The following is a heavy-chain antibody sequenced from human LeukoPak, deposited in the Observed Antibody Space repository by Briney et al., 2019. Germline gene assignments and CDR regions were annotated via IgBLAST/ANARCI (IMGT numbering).Heavy chain of an antibody. V-gene: IGHV3-33*08. CDR3: ARDRAAGIFDY. CDR1: GFTFRSYE. CDR2: TSYDGSNR. Sequence: GGSLRLSCAASGFTFRSYEMNWVRQAPGKGLEWVTVTSYDGSNRYYADSVKGRFTISRDNSKNTLYLEMNSLRDEDTAVYYCARDRAAGIFDYWGQGTPVTVSS. D-gene: IGHD6-13*01. J-gene: IGHJ4*02.